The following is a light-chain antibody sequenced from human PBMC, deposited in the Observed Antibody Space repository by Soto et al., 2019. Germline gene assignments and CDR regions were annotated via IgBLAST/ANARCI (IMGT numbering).Light chain of an antibody. V-gene: IGKV3-15*01. CDR1: QSVSSN. Sequence: EIVMTRSPGTLSVSPGERATLSCRASQSVSSNLAWYQQKPGQAPRLLIYGASTRATGIPARFSGSGSETEFTLTISSLQSEDFAVYYCQQYYNCPRTFGQGTK. J-gene: IGKJ1*01. CDR3: QQYYNCPRT. CDR2: GAS.